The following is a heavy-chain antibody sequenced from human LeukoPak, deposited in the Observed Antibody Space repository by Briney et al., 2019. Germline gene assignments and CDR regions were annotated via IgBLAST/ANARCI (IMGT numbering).Heavy chain of an antibody. CDR2: INHSGST. Sequence: SETLSLTCAVYGGSFSGYYWSWIRQPPGKGLEWIGEINHSGSTNYNPSLKSRVTISVDTSKNQFSLKLSSVTAADTAVYYCARGRGDYALDYWGQGTLVTVSS. CDR1: GGSFSGYY. V-gene: IGHV4-34*01. J-gene: IGHJ4*02. D-gene: IGHD4-17*01. CDR3: ARGRGDYALDY.